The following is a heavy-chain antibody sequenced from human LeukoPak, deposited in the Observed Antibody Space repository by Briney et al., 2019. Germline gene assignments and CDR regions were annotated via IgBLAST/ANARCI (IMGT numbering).Heavy chain of an antibody. CDR3: ATDIRAVGDSRYFDY. D-gene: IGHD1-26*01. Sequence: PGGSLRLSCAASGFTLSNAWMSWIRQSPGKGLEWLSHIGRGGDDKNYADSVKGRFTISRDNAENSVFLQMDSLRIEDTAIYYCATDIRAVGDSRYFDYWGQGALVTVSS. V-gene: IGHV3-11*01. CDR2: IGRGGDDK. J-gene: IGHJ4*02. CDR1: GFTLSNAW.